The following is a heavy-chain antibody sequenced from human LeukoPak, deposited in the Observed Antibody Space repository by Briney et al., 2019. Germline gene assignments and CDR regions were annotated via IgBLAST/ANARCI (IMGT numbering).Heavy chain of an antibody. Sequence: RTSETLSLXCTVSGGSISSNKYYWGWIRQPPGKGLEWIGSIYYSGSTYYNPTLKSRVTIFVDTSKNQFSLKLSSVTAADTAVYYCATPYSGGYQGLDIWGQGTMVTVSS. CDR3: ATPYSGGYQGLDI. CDR1: GGSISSNKYY. V-gene: IGHV4-39*01. CDR2: IYYSGST. D-gene: IGHD1-26*01. J-gene: IGHJ3*02.